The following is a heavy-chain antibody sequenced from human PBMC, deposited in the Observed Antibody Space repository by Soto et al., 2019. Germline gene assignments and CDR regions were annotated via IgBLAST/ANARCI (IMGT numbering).Heavy chain of an antibody. J-gene: IGHJ4*02. D-gene: IGHD6-13*01. Sequence: EVQLVESGGDLIKPGGSLRLSCAASGFILSNAWMNWVRQAPGKGLEWVGRIKREADGGTADYAAPVKGRFTISRDDSKNTLYLQMNSLKTEDTAVYYCATIVWGAADTGGWGQGTLVTVSS. CDR3: ATIVWGAADTGG. CDR1: GFILSNAW. V-gene: IGHV3-15*07. CDR2: IKREADGGTA.